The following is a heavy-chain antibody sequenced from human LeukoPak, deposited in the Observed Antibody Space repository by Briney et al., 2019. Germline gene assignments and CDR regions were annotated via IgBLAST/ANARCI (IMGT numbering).Heavy chain of an antibody. CDR2: ISTSGSTT. J-gene: IGHJ4*02. V-gene: IGHV3-23*01. CDR3: VRGGYSSFDY. CDR1: GFTFSNYA. Sequence: GGSLRLSCAASGFTFSNYAMTWVRQAPGKGLEWVSAISTSGSTTYYADSVKGRFTIFRDNSKNTLYLQMNSLGAEDTAVYYCVRGGYSSFDYWGQGTLVTVSS. D-gene: IGHD3-10*01.